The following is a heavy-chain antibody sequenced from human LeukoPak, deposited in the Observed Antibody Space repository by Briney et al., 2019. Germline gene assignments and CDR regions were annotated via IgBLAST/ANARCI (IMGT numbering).Heavy chain of an antibody. CDR1: GGSVSSGSYY. Sequence: SETLSLTCTVSGGSVSSGSYYWSWIRQPPGKGLEWVAYIFHSGDTNYNPSLRSRITISIDTSKNQFSLKLRSVTAADTAVYYCARQPYRSGAYYFDYWGQGTLITVSS. J-gene: IGHJ4*02. D-gene: IGHD2-15*01. CDR3: ARQPYRSGAYYFDY. V-gene: IGHV4-61*01. CDR2: IFHSGDT.